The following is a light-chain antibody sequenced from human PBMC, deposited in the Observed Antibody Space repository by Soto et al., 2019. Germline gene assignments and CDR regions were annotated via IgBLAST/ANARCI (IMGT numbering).Light chain of an antibody. J-gene: IGLJ2*01. Sequence: QSVLTQPPSASGTPRQRVTISCSGGSSNIGTNAVNWYRQLPGTAPKLLIYGNNQRPSGVPDRFSGSKSGTSASLAISGLQSEDEAEYYCAAWDGSLNNVLFGGGTKVTVL. V-gene: IGLV1-44*01. CDR3: AAWDGSLNNVL. CDR1: SSNIGTNA. CDR2: GNN.